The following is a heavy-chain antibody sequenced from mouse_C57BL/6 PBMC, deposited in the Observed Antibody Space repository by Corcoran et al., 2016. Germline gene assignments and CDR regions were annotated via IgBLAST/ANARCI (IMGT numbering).Heavy chain of an antibody. J-gene: IGHJ3*01. CDR2: IYPRSGNT. D-gene: IGHD2-1*01. CDR1: GYTFTSYG. CDR3: ASPLYYGNFFAY. Sequence: QVQLQQSGAELARPGASVKLSCKASGYTFTSYGISWVKQRTGQGLEWIGEIYPRSGNTYYNEKFKGKATLTADKSSSTAYMELRSLTSEDSAVYFCASPLYYGNFFAYGGQGTLVTVSA. V-gene: IGHV1-81*01.